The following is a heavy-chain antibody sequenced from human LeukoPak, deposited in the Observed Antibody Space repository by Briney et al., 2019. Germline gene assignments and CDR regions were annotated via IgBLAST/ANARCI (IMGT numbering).Heavy chain of an antibody. D-gene: IGHD6-13*01. J-gene: IGHJ3*02. Sequence: PGGSLRPSCAASGFTFSDYYMSWIRQAPGKGLEWVSYISSSSSYTNYADSVKGRFTISRDNAKNSLYLQMNSLRAEDTAVYYCARWTWGVAAAGADAFDIWGQGTMVTVSS. CDR3: ARWTWGVAAAGADAFDI. CDR1: GFTFSDYY. CDR2: ISSSSSYT. V-gene: IGHV3-11*03.